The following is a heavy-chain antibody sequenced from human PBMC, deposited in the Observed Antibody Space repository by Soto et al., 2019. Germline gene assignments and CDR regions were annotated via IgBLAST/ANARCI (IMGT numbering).Heavy chain of an antibody. D-gene: IGHD6-19*01. Sequence: QEQLVQSGGGVVQPGRSLRLSCSASGFSFSTYGIQWVRPAPGKGLEWRAVTSFDGRKKYSSDSVKGRLTVSRDTSNNTVYLRMSSLRVEDTAVYYCAREAPWAVAGSSYFDYWGQGTLVTVSS. J-gene: IGHJ4*02. V-gene: IGHV3-33*01. CDR3: AREAPWAVAGSSYFDY. CDR2: TSFDGRKK. CDR1: GFSFSTYG.